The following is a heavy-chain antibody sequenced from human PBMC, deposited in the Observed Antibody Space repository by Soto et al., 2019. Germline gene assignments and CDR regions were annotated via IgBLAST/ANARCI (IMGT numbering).Heavy chain of an antibody. D-gene: IGHD6-19*01. CDR3: ATVVSGWWYFDY. CDR2: FDPEDGET. CDR1: GYTLTELS. J-gene: IGHJ4*02. Sequence: GASVKVSCKVSGYTLTELSIHWVRQAPGKGLEWMGGFDPEDGETIYAQKFQGRVTMTEDTSTDTAYMELSSLRSEDTAVYYCATVVSGWWYFDYWGQGTLVTVSS. V-gene: IGHV1-24*01.